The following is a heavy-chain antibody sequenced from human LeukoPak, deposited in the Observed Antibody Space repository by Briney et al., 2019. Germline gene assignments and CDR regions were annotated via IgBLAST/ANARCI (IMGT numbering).Heavy chain of an antibody. J-gene: IGHJ4*02. V-gene: IGHV4-39*01. Sequence: SETLSLTCTVSGGSITSGSFYWAWIRQPPGKGLEWIGSIYYSGSTYYNPSLKSRVTISVDTSKNQFSLKLSSVTAADTAVYYCARTKRGTGVGFDYWGQGTLVTVSS. CDR1: GGSITSGSFY. CDR2: IYYSGST. D-gene: IGHD1-1*01. CDR3: ARTKRGTGVGFDY.